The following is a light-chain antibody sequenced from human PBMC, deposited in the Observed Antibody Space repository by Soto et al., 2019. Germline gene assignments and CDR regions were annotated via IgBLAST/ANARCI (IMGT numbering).Light chain of an antibody. CDR3: ETWDTSTRV. Sequence: QPVLTQSSSASASLGSSVKLTCTLSSGHSSYIIAWHQQQPGKAPRYLMKLEGSGNYNKGSGVPYRFSGSTSGTDRYLTISNLQSEDEADYYCETWDTSTRVFGGGTQLTVL. CDR1: SGHSSYI. J-gene: IGLJ7*01. CDR2: LEGSGNY. V-gene: IGLV4-60*03.